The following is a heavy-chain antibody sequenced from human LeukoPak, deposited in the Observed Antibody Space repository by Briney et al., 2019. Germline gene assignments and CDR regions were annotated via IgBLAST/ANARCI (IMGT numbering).Heavy chain of an antibody. D-gene: IGHD6-13*01. CDR2: IYHSGST. CDR1: GGSISSGGYS. J-gene: IGHJ4*02. Sequence: SETLSLTCAVSGGSISSGGYSWSWTRQPPGTGLEWIGYIYHSGSTYYNPSLKSRVTISVDRSKNQFSLKLSSVTAADTAVYYCARGTGIAAADNFDYWGQGTLVTVSS. CDR3: ARGTGIAAADNFDY. V-gene: IGHV4-30-2*01.